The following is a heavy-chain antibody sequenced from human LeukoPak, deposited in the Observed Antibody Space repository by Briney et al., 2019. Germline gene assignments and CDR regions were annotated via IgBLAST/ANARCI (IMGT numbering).Heavy chain of an antibody. CDR1: GGSITSGSYY. V-gene: IGHV4-39*01. CDR2: IYYSGST. J-gene: IGHJ4*02. Sequence: SETLSLTCTVSGGSITSGSYYWGWIRQPPGTGLEWIGSIYYSGSTYYNPSLKSRLTISVETSKSQFSLKLSSVTAADTAVYYCARHCSGGDCYVDFDCWGQGTLVTVSS. CDR3: ARHCSGGDCYVDFDC. D-gene: IGHD2-21*02.